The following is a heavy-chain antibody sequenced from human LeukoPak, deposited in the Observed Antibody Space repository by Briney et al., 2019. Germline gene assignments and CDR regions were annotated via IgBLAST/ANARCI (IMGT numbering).Heavy chain of an antibody. J-gene: IGHJ4*02. V-gene: IGHV1-2*04. D-gene: IGHD3-10*01. CDR3: ARSYMVRGVIIGY. CDR1: GYTFTGYY. CDR2: INPNSGGT. Sequence: ASVKVSCKASGYTFTGYYMHWVRQAPGQGLEWMGWINPNSGGTNYAQKFQGWVTMTRDTSISTAYMELSRLRSDDTAVYYCARSYMVRGVIIGYWGQGTLVTVSS.